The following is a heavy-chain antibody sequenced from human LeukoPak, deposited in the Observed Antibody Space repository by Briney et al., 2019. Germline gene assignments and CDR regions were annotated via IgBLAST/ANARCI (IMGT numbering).Heavy chain of an antibody. J-gene: IGHJ4*02. Sequence: ASVKVSCKASGYTFTGYYMHWVRQAPGQGLEWMGWINPNSGGTNYAQKFQGRVTMTRDTSISTAYMELSSLRSDDTAVYYCARAAMNLDGYNWWYFDYWGQGTLVTVSP. V-gene: IGHV1-2*02. CDR2: INPNSGGT. CDR1: GYTFTGYY. CDR3: ARAAMNLDGYNWWYFDY. D-gene: IGHD5-24*01.